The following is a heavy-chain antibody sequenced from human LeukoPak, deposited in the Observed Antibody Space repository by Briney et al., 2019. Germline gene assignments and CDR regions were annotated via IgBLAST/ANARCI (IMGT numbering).Heavy chain of an antibody. CDR3: ARQMTTLTTGRTFDI. J-gene: IGHJ3*02. V-gene: IGHV4-59*01. D-gene: IGHD4-17*01. CDR1: GFTFSSYW. Sequence: GSLRLSCAASGFTFSSYWMSWIRQPPGKGLEWIGYVYYSGSTNYNPSLKSRVTISVDSSKNQFSLKLSSVTAADTAIYYCARQMTTLTTGRTFDIWGQGTMVTVSS. CDR2: VYYSGST.